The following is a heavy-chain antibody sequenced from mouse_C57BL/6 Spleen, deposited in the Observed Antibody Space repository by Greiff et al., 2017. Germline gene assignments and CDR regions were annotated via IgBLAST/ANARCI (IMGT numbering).Heavy chain of an antibody. CDR3: ARQGYYGSWYFDV. V-gene: IGHV1-22*01. D-gene: IGHD1-1*01. CDR2: INPNNGGT. J-gene: IGHJ1*03. Sequence: EVKLVESGPELVKPGASVKMSCKASGYTFTDYNMHWVKQSHGKSLEWIGYINPNNGGTSYNQKFKGKATLTVNKSSSTAYMELRSLTSEDSAVYYCARQGYYGSWYFDVWGTGTTVTVSS. CDR1: GYTFTDYN.